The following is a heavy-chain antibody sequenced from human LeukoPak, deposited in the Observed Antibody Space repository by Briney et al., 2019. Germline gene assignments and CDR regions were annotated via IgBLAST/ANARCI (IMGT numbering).Heavy chain of an antibody. Sequence: ASVKVSCKASGGTFSSYATSWVRQAPGQGLEWMGRIIPILGIANYAQKFQGRVTITADKSISTAYLQWSSLKASDTAMYYCARPKFSLKYSSSSGAFDIWGQGTMVTVSS. D-gene: IGHD6-6*01. CDR3: ARPKFSLKYSSSSGAFDI. CDR1: GGTFSSYA. CDR2: IIPILGIA. J-gene: IGHJ3*02. V-gene: IGHV1-69*04.